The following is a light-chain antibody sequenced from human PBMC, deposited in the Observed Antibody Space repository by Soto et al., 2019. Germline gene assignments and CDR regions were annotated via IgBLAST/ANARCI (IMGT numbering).Light chain of an antibody. CDR3: SSYTTSSPLEV. CDR2: EVI. Sequence: QSALTQPASVSGSPGQSITISCTGTSSDIGTYDYVSWYQQHPGKAPKLMIYEVINRPSGISNRFSGSKSGSTASLTISGLQAEDEADYYCSSYTTSSPLEVFGGGTQLTVL. V-gene: IGLV2-14*01. J-gene: IGLJ3*02. CDR1: SSDIGTYDY.